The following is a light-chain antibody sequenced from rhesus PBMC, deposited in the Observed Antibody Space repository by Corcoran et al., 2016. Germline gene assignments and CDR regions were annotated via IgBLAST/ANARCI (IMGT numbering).Light chain of an antibody. Sequence: DIVMTQSPDSLAVSLGERVTINCKSSQSLLYSSNNKNYLAWYQQKPGQAPKLHIYWASTRESGVPNRCSGGGSGTDLTLTIRGLQAEDVAVYSCQQYYSSPYSFGQGTKVEIK. CDR1: QSLLYSSNNKNY. CDR2: WAS. J-gene: IGKJ2*01. CDR3: QQYYSSPYS. V-gene: IGKV4-1*01.